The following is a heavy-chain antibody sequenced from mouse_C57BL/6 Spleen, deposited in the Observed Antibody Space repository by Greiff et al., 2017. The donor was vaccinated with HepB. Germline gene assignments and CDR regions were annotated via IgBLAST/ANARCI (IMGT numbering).Heavy chain of an antibody. CDR1: GFTFSDYY. J-gene: IGHJ3*01. CDR3: AREGDYSSFAY. Sequence: EVKVEESEGGLVQPGSSMKLSCTASGFTFSDYYMAWVRQVPEKGLEWVANINYDGSSTYYLDSLKSRFIISRDNAKNILYLQMSSLKSEDTATYYCAREGDYSSFAYWGQGTLVTVSA. CDR2: INYDGSST. D-gene: IGHD2-5*01. V-gene: IGHV5-16*01.